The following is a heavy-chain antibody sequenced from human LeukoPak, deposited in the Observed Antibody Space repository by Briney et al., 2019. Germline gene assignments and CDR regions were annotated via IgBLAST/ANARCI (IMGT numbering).Heavy chain of an antibody. V-gene: IGHV1-18*04. D-gene: IGHD3-22*01. CDR1: GYTFTNYG. CDR2: ITGYNDNT. Sequence: ASVKVSCKASGYTFTNYGITWVRQAPRQGLEWMGWITGYNDNTEYAQNLQGRVTMTADTSSNTTSMELRGLRSDDTAVYYCARGGVSSAYVDYWGQGTLVSVSS. J-gene: IGHJ4*02. CDR3: ARGGVSSAYVDY.